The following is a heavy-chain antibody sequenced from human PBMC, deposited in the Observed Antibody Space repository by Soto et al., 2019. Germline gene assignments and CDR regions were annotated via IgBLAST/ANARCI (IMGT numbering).Heavy chain of an antibody. J-gene: IGHJ4*02. V-gene: IGHV4-59*08. CDR1: GGSISSYY. CDR3: ALRYGACFDY. CDR2: IYYSGST. Sequence: QVQLQESGPGLVKPSETLSLTCTVSGGSISSYYWSWIRQPPGKGLEWIGYIYYSGSTNYHPSLKSRVTISVDTSKNQFSLKRSSGTAADTAVYYCALRYGACFDYWGQGTLVTVSA. D-gene: IGHD5-18*01.